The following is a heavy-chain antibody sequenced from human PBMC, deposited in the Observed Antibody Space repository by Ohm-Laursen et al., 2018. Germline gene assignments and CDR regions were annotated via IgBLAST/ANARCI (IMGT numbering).Heavy chain of an antibody. D-gene: IGHD1-26*01. CDR1: GFTVSSYE. CDR3: ARERGLVGYSYYYGMDV. CDR2: ISNSGSAI. J-gene: IGHJ6*02. V-gene: IGHV3-48*03. Sequence: SLRLSCSASGFTVSSYEMSWVRQAPGMGLEWVSHISNSGSAIRYADSVKGRFTISRDNAKNSLYLQMNSLRAEDTAVYYCARERGLVGYSYYYGMDVWGQGTTVTVSS.